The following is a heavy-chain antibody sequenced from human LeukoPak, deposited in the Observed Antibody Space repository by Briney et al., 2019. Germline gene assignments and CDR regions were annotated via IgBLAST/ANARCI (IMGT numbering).Heavy chain of an antibody. D-gene: IGHD3-22*01. CDR1: DYSISSGDY. CDR3: ARNDSSGYFDY. V-gene: IGHV4-38-2*01. J-gene: IGHJ4*02. Sequence: KPSETLSLTCAVSDYSISSGDYWGWIRQPPGKGLEWIGSVYHSGSTHYSPSLKSRVTISADTSKNQFSLKLSSVTAADTAVYYCARNDSSGYFDYWGQGTLVTVSS. CDR2: VYHSGST.